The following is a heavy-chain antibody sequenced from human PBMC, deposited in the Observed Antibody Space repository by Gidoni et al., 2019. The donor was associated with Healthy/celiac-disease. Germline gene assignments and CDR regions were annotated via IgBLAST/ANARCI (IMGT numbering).Heavy chain of an antibody. CDR1: GFTFSSYA. CDR3: AKGPSSSWDFDY. V-gene: IGHV3-23*01. Sequence: EVQLLESGGGLVQPGGSLRLSCAASGFTFSSYAMSWVRQAPGKGLEWVSAISGSGGSTYDADSVKGRFTISRDKSKNTLYLQMNSLRAEDTAIYYCAKGPSSSWDFDYWGQGTLVTVSS. J-gene: IGHJ4*02. D-gene: IGHD6-13*01. CDR2: ISGSGGST.